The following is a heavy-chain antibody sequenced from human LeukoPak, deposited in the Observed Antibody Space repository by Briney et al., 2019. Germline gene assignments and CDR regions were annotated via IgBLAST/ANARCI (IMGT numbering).Heavy chain of an antibody. D-gene: IGHD3-10*01. CDR3: ARDRWFGELLPYN. V-gene: IGHV4-61*01. Sequence: PETLSLTCTVSGGSISSSSYYWSWIRQPPGKGLEWIGYIYYSGSTNYNPSLKSRVTISVDTSKNQFSLKLSSVTAADTAVYYCARDRWFGELLPYNWGQGTLVTVSS. CDR2: IYYSGST. J-gene: IGHJ4*02. CDR1: GGSISSSSYY.